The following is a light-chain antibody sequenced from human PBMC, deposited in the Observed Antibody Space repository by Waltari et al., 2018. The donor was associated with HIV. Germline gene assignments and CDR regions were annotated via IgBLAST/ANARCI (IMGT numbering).Light chain of an antibody. CDR3: SSYGDSLRVL. CDR2: EVT. Sequence: QSALTQPPSASGSLGQSVTIPCTGSSSDLGAYDYIPWFQQHPHSAPKLLLYEVTRRPSTVSDRFSGSRSGYTAFLTVAGLQPDDEATYFCSSYGDSLRVLFGGGTNVTVL. J-gene: IGLJ2*01. V-gene: IGLV2-8*01. CDR1: SSDLGAYDY.